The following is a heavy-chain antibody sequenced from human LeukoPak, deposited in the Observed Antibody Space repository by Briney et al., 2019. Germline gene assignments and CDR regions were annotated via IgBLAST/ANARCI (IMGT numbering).Heavy chain of an antibody. J-gene: IGHJ6*02. V-gene: IGHV3-48*03. CDR3: AKVGPGPAPENYYYGMDV. Sequence: QTGRSLRLSCAASGFTFSSNEMNWVRQAPEKGLEWVSYISSSGSTIYYADSVKGRFTISRDNSKNTLYLQMNSLRAEDTAVYYCAKVGPGPAPENYYYGMDVWGQGTTVTVSS. CDR2: ISSSGSTI. D-gene: IGHD3-16*01. CDR1: GFTFSSNE.